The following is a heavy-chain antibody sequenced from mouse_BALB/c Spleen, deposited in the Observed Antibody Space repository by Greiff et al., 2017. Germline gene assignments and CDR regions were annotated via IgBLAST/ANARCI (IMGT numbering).Heavy chain of an antibody. CDR2: ISSGSSTI. CDR3: ARPLYGNYVGYAMDY. V-gene: IGHV5-17*02. Sequence: EVKLVESGGGLVQPGGSRKLSCAASGFTFSSFGMHWVRQAPEKGLEWVAYISSGSSTIYYADTVKGRFTISRDNPKNTLFLQMTSLRSEDTAMYYCARPLYGNYVGYAMDYWGQGTSVTVSS. D-gene: IGHD2-10*02. J-gene: IGHJ4*01. CDR1: GFTFSSFG.